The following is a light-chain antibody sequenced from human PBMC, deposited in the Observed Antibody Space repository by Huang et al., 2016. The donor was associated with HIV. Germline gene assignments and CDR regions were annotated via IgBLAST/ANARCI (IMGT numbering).Light chain of an antibody. Sequence: DIQMTQSPSSLSASVGDRVNIPCRASQRISNYLAWYQQKPGKVPKLLISAASTLQSGVPSRFRGSGSGTDFTLTISSRQPEDVASYYCQKYNSAPLSFGPGTKVDIK. CDR1: QRISNY. V-gene: IGKV1-27*01. CDR2: AAS. J-gene: IGKJ3*01. CDR3: QKYNSAPLS.